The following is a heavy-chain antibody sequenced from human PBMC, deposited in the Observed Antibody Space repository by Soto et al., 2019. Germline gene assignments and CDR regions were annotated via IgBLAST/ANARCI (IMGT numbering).Heavy chain of an antibody. CDR2: IYHSGST. Sequence: SWTLFLTCAVSGGSISSGGHSWSLILQPQGKGLEWIGYIYHSGSTYYNPSLKSRVTISLDRSKNQFSLKLSSVTAADTAVYYCARADADCSSTSCYKPWATLLYGFDPWRQGTLVTVSS. CDR1: GGSISSGGHS. D-gene: IGHD2-2*02. J-gene: IGHJ5*02. CDR3: ARADADCSSTSCYKPWATLLYGFDP. V-gene: IGHV4-30-2*01.